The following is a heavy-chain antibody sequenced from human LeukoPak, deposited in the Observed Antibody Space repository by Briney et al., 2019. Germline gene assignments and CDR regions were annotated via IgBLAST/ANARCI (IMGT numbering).Heavy chain of an antibody. CDR2: ISYDGSNK. Sequence: GGSLRLSCAASGFTFSSYGMHWVRQAPGKGLEWVAVISYDGSNKYYADSAKGRFTISRDNSKNTLYLQMNSLGAEDTAVYYCAKDSKWLRLSGLFDYWGQGTLVTVSS. CDR1: GFTFSSYG. J-gene: IGHJ4*02. V-gene: IGHV3-30*18. D-gene: IGHD5-12*01. CDR3: AKDSKWLRLSGLFDY.